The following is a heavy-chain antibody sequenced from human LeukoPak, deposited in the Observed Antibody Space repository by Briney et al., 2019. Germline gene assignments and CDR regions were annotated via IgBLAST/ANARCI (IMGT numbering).Heavy chain of an antibody. Sequence: LPGGSLRLSCAASGFTFSSYAMSWVRQAPGKGLEWVSGISGSGGSTYYADSVKGRFTISRDNSRSTLYLQMNSLRAEDTALYYCAKDRYNTAMVSFDYWGQGTLVTVSS. CDR2: ISGSGGST. CDR3: AKDRYNTAMVSFDY. J-gene: IGHJ4*02. D-gene: IGHD5-18*01. CDR1: GFTFSSYA. V-gene: IGHV3-23*01.